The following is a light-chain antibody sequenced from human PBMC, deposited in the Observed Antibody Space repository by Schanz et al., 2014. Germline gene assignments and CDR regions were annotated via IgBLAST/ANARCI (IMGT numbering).Light chain of an antibody. CDR3: CSLSADSTWV. CDR2: DVN. V-gene: IGLV2-14*01. Sequence: SALTQPASVSGSPGQSITISCTGTSSDIGGYNYVSWYQQHPGKAPKLMIYDVNNRPSGVSNRFSASKSGNTASLTISGLQAEDEADYHCCSLSADSTWVFGGGTKLTVL. J-gene: IGLJ3*02. CDR1: SSDIGGYNY.